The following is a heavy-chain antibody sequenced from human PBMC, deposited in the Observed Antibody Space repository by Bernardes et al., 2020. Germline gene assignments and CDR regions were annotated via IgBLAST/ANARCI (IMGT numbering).Heavy chain of an antibody. D-gene: IGHD3-3*01. CDR1: GFTFGTYA. V-gene: IGHV3-23*01. J-gene: IGHJ5*02. Sequence: GGSLRLSCAASGFTFGTYAVSWVRQAPGKGLEWVSAITGSGTYTYYADSVKGRFTVSRDNSQNTLWLQMNSLRAEDTAVYYCAKGRNNDFWSGYFGGDRWGQGTLVSVSS. CDR3: AKGRNNDFWSGYFGGDR. CDR2: ITGSGTYT.